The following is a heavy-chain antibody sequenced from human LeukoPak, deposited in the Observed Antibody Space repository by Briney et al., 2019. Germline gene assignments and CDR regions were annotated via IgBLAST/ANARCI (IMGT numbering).Heavy chain of an antibody. CDR3: ARRSYCGGDCYGSDAFDI. J-gene: IGHJ3*02. D-gene: IGHD2-21*02. V-gene: IGHV3-21*01. CDR1: GFTLSSYT. CDR2: ISSSSTYL. Sequence: GGSLRLSCAASGFTLSSYTMNWVRQAPGKGLEWVSSISSSSTYLDYADSLKGRFTISRDNAKNSLYLQMNGLRAEDTAVYYCARRSYCGGDCYGSDAFDIWGQGTMVTVSS.